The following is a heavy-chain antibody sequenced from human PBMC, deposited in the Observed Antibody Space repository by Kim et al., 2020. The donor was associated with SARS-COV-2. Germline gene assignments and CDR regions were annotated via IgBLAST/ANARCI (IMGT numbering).Heavy chain of an antibody. Sequence: SETLSLTCTVSGYSISSGYYWGWIRQPPGKGLEWIGSIYHSGSTYYNPSLKSRVTISVDTSKNQFSLKLSSVTAADTAVYYCARDLGGDYYGSGSYYIMGVYYYGMDVWGQGTTVTVSS. D-gene: IGHD3-10*01. CDR1: GYSISSGYY. CDR3: ARDLGGDYYGSGSYYIMGVYYYGMDV. J-gene: IGHJ6*02. V-gene: IGHV4-38-2*02. CDR2: IYHSGST.